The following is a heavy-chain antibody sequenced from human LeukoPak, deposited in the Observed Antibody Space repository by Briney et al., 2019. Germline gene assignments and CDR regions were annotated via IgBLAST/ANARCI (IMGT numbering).Heavy chain of an antibody. J-gene: IGHJ4*02. CDR3: ARAPSPYYYDSSAYYSDY. CDR2: MNPYTHKT. CDR1: GYTFTSFD. Sequence: ASVKVSCKTSGYTFTSFDINWVRQATGQGLEWLGWMNPYTHKTGYAQKFQGRVTFTGDTSIRTAYMEVSNLTSEDTAVYYCARAPSPYYYDSSAYYSDYWGQETLVTVSS. V-gene: IGHV1-8*03. D-gene: IGHD3-22*01.